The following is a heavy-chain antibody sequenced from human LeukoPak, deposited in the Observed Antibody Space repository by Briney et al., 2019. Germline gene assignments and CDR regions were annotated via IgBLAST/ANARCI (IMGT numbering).Heavy chain of an antibody. CDR3: AREVSGRDDY. J-gene: IGHJ4*02. Sequence: GGSLRLSCATSGFTFSNAWMNWVRQAPGKGLVWVSHINTDGSTTNYADSLKGRFTISRDNSKNTLHLQMNNLRAEDTAVYYCAREVSGRDDYWGQGTLVTVSS. CDR2: INTDGSTT. CDR1: GFTFSNAW. V-gene: IGHV3-74*01. D-gene: IGHD3-10*01.